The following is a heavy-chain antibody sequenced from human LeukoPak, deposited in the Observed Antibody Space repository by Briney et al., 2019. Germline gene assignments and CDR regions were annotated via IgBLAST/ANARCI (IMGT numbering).Heavy chain of an antibody. Sequence: PGGSLRLSCAASGFTFSSYEMNWVRQAPGKGLEWVAVISYDASNEYYGDSVKGRFTISRDNSKNTLYLQMDSLRAEDTAVYFCAKGRSFTNDYSNYRAFDIWGQGTLVTVSS. D-gene: IGHD4-11*01. CDR3: AKGRSFTNDYSNYRAFDI. CDR2: ISYDASNE. V-gene: IGHV3-30*18. CDR1: GFTFSSYE. J-gene: IGHJ3*02.